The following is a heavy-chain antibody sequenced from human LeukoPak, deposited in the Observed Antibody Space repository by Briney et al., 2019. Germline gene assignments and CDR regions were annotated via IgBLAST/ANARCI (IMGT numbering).Heavy chain of an antibody. V-gene: IGHV3-7*01. CDR3: ASLPTSYGPNFDY. CDR2: IKQDGSEK. Sequence: GGSLRLSCAASGFTFSSYWMSWVRQAPGKGLEWVANIKQDGSEKYYVDSVKGRFTISRDNAKNSLYLQMNSLRAEDTAVYYCASLPTSYGPNFDYWGQGTLVTVSS. CDR1: GFTFSSYW. D-gene: IGHD5-18*01. J-gene: IGHJ4*02.